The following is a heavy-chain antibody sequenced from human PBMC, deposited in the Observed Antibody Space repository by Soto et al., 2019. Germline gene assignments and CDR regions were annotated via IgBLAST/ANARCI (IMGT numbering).Heavy chain of an antibody. D-gene: IGHD3-22*01. CDR3: ATPTFYYLSSGPPAY. V-gene: IGHV3-48*01. CDR1: GFTFSTYS. CDR2: ISSSSSTI. J-gene: IGHJ4*02. Sequence: GGSLRLSCAASGFTFSTYSLNGVRQAPGKGLEWVSYISSSSSTIFYTDPVKGRFTVSRDNAKNSLYLQMNSLRAEDTAVYYCATPTFYYLSSGPPAYWGQGT.